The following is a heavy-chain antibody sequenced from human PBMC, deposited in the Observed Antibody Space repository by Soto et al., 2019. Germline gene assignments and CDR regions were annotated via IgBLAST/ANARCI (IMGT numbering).Heavy chain of an antibody. D-gene: IGHD6-13*01. CDR3: ARTSAAGKDYYGMDV. Sequence: GESLKISCKGLGNSFNNWIGWVRQMPGKGLERVGIIYPGDSDTRYSPSFQGQVTISADKSISTAYLQWSSLKPSDSAMYYCARTSAAGKDYYGMDVWGQGTTVTVSS. CDR1: GNSFNNW. V-gene: IGHV5-51*01. J-gene: IGHJ6*02. CDR2: IYPGDSDT.